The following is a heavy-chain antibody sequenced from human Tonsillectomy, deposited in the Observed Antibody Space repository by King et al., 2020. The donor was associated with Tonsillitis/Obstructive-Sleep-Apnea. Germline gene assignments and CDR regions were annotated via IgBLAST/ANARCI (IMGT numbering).Heavy chain of an antibody. V-gene: IGHV4-34*01. Sequence: HVQLQQWGAGLLKPSETLSLTCAVYGGSFSGYYWSWIRHPPGKGLEWIGEINHSGSTNYSPSLKSRVSISVDTSKNQFSLNLNSVTAADTAVYYCARCHGTTSAHDYWGQGTLVTVSS. CDR2: INHSGST. J-gene: IGHJ4*02. CDR1: GGSFSGYY. CDR3: ARCHGTTSAHDY. D-gene: IGHD1/OR15-1a*01.